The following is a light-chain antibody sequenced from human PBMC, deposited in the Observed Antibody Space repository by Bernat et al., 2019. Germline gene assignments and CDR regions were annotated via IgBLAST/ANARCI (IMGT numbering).Light chain of an antibody. CDR3: SSYVGSNNFNWV. V-gene: IGLV2-8*01. CDR2: DVT. J-gene: IGLJ3*02. CDR1: SSDVGGHNY. Sequence: QSALTQPPSASGSPGQSVTISCTGTSSDVGGHNYVSWYQQHPGKAPKLLISDVTRRPSGVPDRFSGSKSGNTASLTVSGLQAEDEADYYCSSYVGSNNFNWVFGGGTKLTVL.